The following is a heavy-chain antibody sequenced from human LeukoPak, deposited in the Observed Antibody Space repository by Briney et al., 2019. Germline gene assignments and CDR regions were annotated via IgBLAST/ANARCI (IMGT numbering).Heavy chain of an antibody. D-gene: IGHD6-19*01. V-gene: IGHV6-1*01. CDR2: TYYRSKWYN. J-gene: IGHJ4*02. CDR3: VRGWSGFGS. CDR1: GHSFSSNGVT. Sequence: SQTLSLTCNISGHSFSSNGVTWNWIRQSPSRGLEWLGRTYYRSKWYNDYAVSVKSRISINPDTSKNQFSLQLNSVAPEDTAVYYCVRGWSGFGSWGQGTLVTVSS.